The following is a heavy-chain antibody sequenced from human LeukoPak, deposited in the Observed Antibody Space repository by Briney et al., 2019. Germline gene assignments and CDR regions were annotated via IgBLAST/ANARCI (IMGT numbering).Heavy chain of an antibody. CDR1: GGSVSSGSYY. Sequence: SETLSLTCTVSGGSVSSGSYYWSWIRQPPGKGLEWIGYIYYSGSTNYNPSLKSRVTISVDTSKNQFSLKLSSVTAADTAVYYCARDFVTSGWYGIQDYWGQGTLVTVSS. CDR2: IYYSGST. J-gene: IGHJ4*02. D-gene: IGHD6-19*01. V-gene: IGHV4-61*01. CDR3: ARDFVTSGWYGIQDY.